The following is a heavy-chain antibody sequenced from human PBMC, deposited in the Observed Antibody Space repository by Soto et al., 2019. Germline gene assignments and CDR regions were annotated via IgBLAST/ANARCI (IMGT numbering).Heavy chain of an antibody. D-gene: IGHD2-15*01. CDR2: ISSSSSTI. J-gene: IGHJ6*03. CDR3: AREATGYCSGGSCQYYYYYYMDV. Sequence: HGGSPRLCCAACGVTVCSYSMDGVRQAPGKGLEWVSYISSSSSTIYYADSVKGRFTISRDNAKNSLYLQMNSLRAEDTAVYYCAREATGYCSGGSCQYYYYYYMDVWGKGTTVTVSS. V-gene: IGHV3-48*01. CDR1: GVTVCSYS.